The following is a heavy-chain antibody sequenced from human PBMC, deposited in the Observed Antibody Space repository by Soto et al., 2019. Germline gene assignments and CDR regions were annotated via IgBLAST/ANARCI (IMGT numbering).Heavy chain of an antibody. J-gene: IGHJ3*01. Sequence: DVQLVESGGCLIQPGGSLRLSCAAFGLTISGKKYVAWVRQAPGKGLEWVSALYDVDGSFYADSVTGRFTTSSDSSKTTVYLQMNDLRPDDTAVYYCATWHEREHAFDVWGQGTTVTISS. V-gene: IGHV3-53*01. CDR3: ATWHEREHAFDV. CDR2: LYDVDGS. D-gene: IGHD1-1*01. CDR1: GLTISGKKY.